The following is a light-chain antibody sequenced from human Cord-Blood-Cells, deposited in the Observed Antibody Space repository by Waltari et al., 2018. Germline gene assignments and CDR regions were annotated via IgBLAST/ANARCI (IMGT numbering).Light chain of an antibody. CDR3: QQYNSYSLT. Sequence: DIQMTQSPSTLSASVGDRVTITCRASQSISSWLAWYEQKPGKAPKLLIYKASSLESGVPSRFSGSGSGTEFTLTISSLQPDDFATYYCQQYNSYSLTFGGGTKVEIK. J-gene: IGKJ4*01. V-gene: IGKV1-5*03. CDR1: QSISSW. CDR2: KAS.